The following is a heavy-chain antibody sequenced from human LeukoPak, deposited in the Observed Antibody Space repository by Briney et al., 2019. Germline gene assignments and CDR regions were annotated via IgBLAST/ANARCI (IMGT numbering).Heavy chain of an antibody. Sequence: GGSLRLSCAASGFTFSSYEMIWVRQAPGKGLEWVSYISSSGRTIYYADSVKGRFTTSRDNAKNSLYLQMNSLRAEDTAVYYCASRGWGDDAFYIWGQGTMVTVSS. CDR1: GFTFSSYE. CDR2: ISSSGRTI. V-gene: IGHV3-48*03. CDR3: ASRGWGDDAFYI. D-gene: IGHD6-19*01. J-gene: IGHJ3*02.